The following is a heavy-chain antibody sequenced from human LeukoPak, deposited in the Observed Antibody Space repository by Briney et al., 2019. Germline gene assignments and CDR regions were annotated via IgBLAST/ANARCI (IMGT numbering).Heavy chain of an antibody. CDR3: DRGPTSSFTRDY. J-gene: IGHJ4*02. D-gene: IGHD3-10*01. V-gene: IGHV4-34*01. Sequence: SETLSLTCAVYGGAFSGYYWSWIRQPPGKGLEWIGEINHSGSTNYNPSLKSRVTISVDTYKNQFSLKLSSVTAADTAVYYCDRGPTSSFTRDYWGQGTLVTVSS. CDR1: GGAFSGYY. CDR2: INHSGST.